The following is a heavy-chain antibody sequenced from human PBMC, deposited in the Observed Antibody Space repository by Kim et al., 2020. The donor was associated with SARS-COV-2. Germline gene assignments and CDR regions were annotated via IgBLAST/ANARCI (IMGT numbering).Heavy chain of an antibody. CDR3: ARRGSGDYHIDS. J-gene: IGHJ4*02. CDR1: GFTFSAYS. CDR2: ISPSSSTI. D-gene: IGHD3-22*01. Sequence: GGSLRLSCAASGFTFSAYSMNWVRQAPGKGLEWVSYISPSSSTIYYADSLKGRFTISRDNAMNSVFLHMNSLRADDTAVYYCARRGSGDYHIDSWGQGTL. V-gene: IGHV3-48*04.